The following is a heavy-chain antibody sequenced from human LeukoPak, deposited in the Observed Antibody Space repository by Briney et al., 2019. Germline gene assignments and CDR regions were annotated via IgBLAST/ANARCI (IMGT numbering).Heavy chain of an antibody. V-gene: IGHV3-21*01. CDR3: ARDRGDSSGSDAFDI. CDR1: GFTFSSYW. J-gene: IGHJ3*02. Sequence: GGSLRLSCAASGFTFSSYWMSWVRQAPGKGLEWVSSISSSSSYIYYADSVKGRFTISRDNAKNSLYLQMNSLRAEDTAVYYCARDRGDSSGSDAFDIWGQGTMVTVSS. D-gene: IGHD3-22*01. CDR2: ISSSSSYI.